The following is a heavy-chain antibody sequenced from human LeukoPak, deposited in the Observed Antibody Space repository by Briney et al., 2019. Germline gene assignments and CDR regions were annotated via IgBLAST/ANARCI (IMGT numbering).Heavy chain of an antibody. J-gene: IGHJ4*02. V-gene: IGHV5-51*01. Sequence: GESLKISCKGSGYSFTSYWIGWVRQMPGKGLEWMGIIYPGDSDTRYSPSFQGQVTISADKSISTAYLQWSSLKASDTAMYYCARQVRGYRYGPYYFDYWGQGTLVTVSS. CDR3: ARQVRGYRYGPYYFDY. CDR2: IYPGDSDT. D-gene: IGHD5-18*01. CDR1: GYSFTSYW.